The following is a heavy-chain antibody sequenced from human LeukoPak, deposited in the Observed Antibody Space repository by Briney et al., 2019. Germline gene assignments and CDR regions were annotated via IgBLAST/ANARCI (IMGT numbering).Heavy chain of an antibody. CDR3: ARGGLWDYYYYGMDV. J-gene: IGHJ6*02. V-gene: IGHV1-69*04. CDR2: IIPILGIA. CDR1: GGTFSSYA. Sequence: SVKVSCKASGGTFSSYAISWVRQAPGQGLEWMGRIIPILGIANYAQKFQGRVTITADKSTSTAYMELSSLRSEDTAVYYCARGGLWDYYYYGMDVWGQGTTVTVSS. D-gene: IGHD3/OR15-3a*01.